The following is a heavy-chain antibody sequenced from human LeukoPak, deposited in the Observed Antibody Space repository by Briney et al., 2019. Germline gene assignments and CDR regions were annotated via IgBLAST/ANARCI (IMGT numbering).Heavy chain of an antibody. D-gene: IGHD2-15*01. CDR3: AREVVVVVAATRGSVNWFDP. V-gene: IGHV4-61*10. CDR2: IDSSGST. Sequence: SETLSLTCTVSGGSISSGSDYWSWIRQPAGKGLEWIGRIDSSGSTSYNPSLKSRLTISVDTSENQFSLKLSSVTAADTAVYYCAREVVVVVAATRGSVNWFDPWGQGTLVTVSS. J-gene: IGHJ5*02. CDR1: GGSISSGSDY.